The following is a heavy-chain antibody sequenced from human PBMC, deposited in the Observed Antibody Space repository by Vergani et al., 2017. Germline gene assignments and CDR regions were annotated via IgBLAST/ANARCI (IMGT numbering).Heavy chain of an antibody. CDR2: TYYSGST. J-gene: IGHJ5*02. CDR1: GASIRSSNYY. CDR3: ARHSTVEWLVKLGWIDP. V-gene: IGHV4-39*01. D-gene: IGHD6-19*01. Sequence: QLQLQESGPGLVKPSATLSLTCSVSGASIRSSNYYWGWIRQPPGKGLEWIAGTYYSGSTYYNPSLKSRVTISVDTSKNQSSLKLSSVTAADTAVYFCARHSTVEWLVKLGWIDPWGQGILVTVSS.